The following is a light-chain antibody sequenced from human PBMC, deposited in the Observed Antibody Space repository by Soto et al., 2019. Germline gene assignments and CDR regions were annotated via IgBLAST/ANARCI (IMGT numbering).Light chain of an antibody. CDR3: RQYNKWPRT. V-gene: IGKV3-15*01. CDR1: QSISSN. J-gene: IGKJ1*01. Sequence: DIVLTQAPATLSVSAGERATLSCRASQSISSNLAWYQQKPRQAPRLLIYGASTRATGSPARFSGSGSGTEFTLIIISLQSEDFAIYYCRQYNKWPRTFGQATKVDI. CDR2: GAS.